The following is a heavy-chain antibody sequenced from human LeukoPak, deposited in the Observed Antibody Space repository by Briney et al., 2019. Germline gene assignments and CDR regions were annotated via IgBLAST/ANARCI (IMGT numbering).Heavy chain of an antibody. J-gene: IGHJ2*01. Sequence: SETLSLTCTVPGGSISSYYWTWIRQPPGKGLEWIGYIYYSGSTSYNPSLMSRVTFSVDTSKNQFSLKLSSVTAADTAVYYCARRTYFDLWGRGTLVTVSS. V-gene: IGHV4-59*08. CDR1: GGSISSYY. CDR2: IYYSGST. CDR3: ARRTYFDL.